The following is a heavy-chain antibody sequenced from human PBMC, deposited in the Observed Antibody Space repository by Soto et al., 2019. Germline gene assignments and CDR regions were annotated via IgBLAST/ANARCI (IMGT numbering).Heavy chain of an antibody. J-gene: IGHJ4*02. D-gene: IGHD7-27*01. Sequence: EVQLVESGGGLVQPGGSLRLSCVVSGFPFTSHWMYWVRQAPGKGLVWVSRINRDGTFTSHADSVKGRFTMSRDNAKNTVYLQMNSLRAEDTAVYYCARQTPTGEQDYWGQGTLVTVSS. V-gene: IGHV3-74*01. CDR3: ARQTPTGEQDY. CDR2: INRDGTFT. CDR1: GFPFTSHW.